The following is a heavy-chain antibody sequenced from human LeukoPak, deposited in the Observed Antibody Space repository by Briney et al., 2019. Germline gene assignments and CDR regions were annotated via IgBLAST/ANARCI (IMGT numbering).Heavy chain of an antibody. CDR2: IRSKANNYAT. J-gene: IGHJ4*02. CDR1: GFTFSGSA. V-gene: IGHV3-73*01. Sequence: GGSLKLSCVVSGFTFSGSAVHWVRQASGKGLEWVGRIRSKANNYATAYAASVKGRFTISRDDSKNTAYLQMNSLKTEDTAVYYCAGDNFDSSVKFDYWGQGTLVTVSS. CDR3: AGDNFDSSVKFDY. D-gene: IGHD3-22*01.